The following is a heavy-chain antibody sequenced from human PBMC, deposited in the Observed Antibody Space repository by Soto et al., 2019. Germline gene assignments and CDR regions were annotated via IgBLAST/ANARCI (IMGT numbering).Heavy chain of an antibody. D-gene: IGHD2-15*01. V-gene: IGHV1-18*01. CDR2: SSAYNGVT. CDR1: GYTFTSYG. J-gene: IGHJ4*02. CDR3: ARGPRSGYCSGGSCHYFDY. Sequence: QVQLVQSGGEVKKPGASVKVSCKASGYTFTSYGITWVRQAPGQGLEWMGWSSAYNGVTKYAQKFQDRVTMTTDTSTSTGYMELRSLRSDDTAVYYCARGPRSGYCSGGSCHYFDYWGQGTLVTVSS.